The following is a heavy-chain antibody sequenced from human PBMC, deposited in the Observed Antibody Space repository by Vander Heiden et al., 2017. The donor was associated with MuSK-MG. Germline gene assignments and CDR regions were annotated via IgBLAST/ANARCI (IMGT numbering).Heavy chain of an antibody. V-gene: IGHV3-48*03. CDR3: ARDRYEDIPGYFDL. CDR1: GFTLSNYE. CDR2: INIRGDSI. Sequence: EVVLLESGGGTVQPGGSLRLSCSGPGFTLSNYECNWVRQTPGGGREWVAYINIRGDSILYSDSVKGRFTLSRDNAHNSIYLHMDGLRADDSGVYFCARDRYEDIPGYFDLWGQGTLVVVSS. D-gene: IGHD2-15*01. J-gene: IGHJ5*02.